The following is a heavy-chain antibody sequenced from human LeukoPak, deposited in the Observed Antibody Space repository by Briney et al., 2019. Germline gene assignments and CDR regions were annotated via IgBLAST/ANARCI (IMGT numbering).Heavy chain of an antibody. CDR3: ARGKLLRYFDWLSYGMDV. CDR2: IKQDGSEK. Sequence: PGGSLRLSCAASGFTFSSYWMSWVRQAPGKGLEWVANIKQDGSEKYYVDSVKGRFTISRDNAKNSLYLQMNRLRAEDTAVYYCARGKLLRYFDWLSYGMDVWGKGTTVTVSS. CDR1: GFTFSSYW. J-gene: IGHJ6*04. D-gene: IGHD3-9*01. V-gene: IGHV3-7*03.